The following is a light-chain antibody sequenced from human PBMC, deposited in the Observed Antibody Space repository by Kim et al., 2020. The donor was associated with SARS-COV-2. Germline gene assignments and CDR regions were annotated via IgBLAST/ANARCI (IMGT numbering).Light chain of an antibody. CDR1: QGIGNY. CDR2: AAS. V-gene: IGKV1-27*01. CDR3: QKYNSAPWT. Sequence: ASVGDMVNSTCRASQGIGNYLAWYQQKPGKLPELLIYAASALQSGVPFRFSGSGSGTDFTLTINSLQPEDVATYFCQKYNSAPWTFGQGTKVEIK. J-gene: IGKJ1*01.